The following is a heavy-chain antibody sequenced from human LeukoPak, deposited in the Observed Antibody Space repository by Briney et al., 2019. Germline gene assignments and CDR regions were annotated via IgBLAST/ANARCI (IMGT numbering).Heavy chain of an antibody. CDR1: GYTFTSYA. J-gene: IGHJ4*02. D-gene: IGHD4-17*01. CDR3: ARRSYGDYRAFDY. Sequence: GGSMRLSCAASGYTFTSYAMNWVRQAPGQGLEWMGWINTNTGNPTYAQGFTGRFVFSLDTSVSMAYLQISSLKAEDTAVYYCARRSYGDYRAFDYWGQGTLVTVSS. CDR2: INTNTGNP. V-gene: IGHV7-4-1*04.